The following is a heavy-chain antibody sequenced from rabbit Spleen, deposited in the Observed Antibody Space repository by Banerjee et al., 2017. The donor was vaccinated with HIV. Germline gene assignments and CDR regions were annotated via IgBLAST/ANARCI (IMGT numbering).Heavy chain of an antibody. Sequence: EQLEESGGGLVKPEGSLTLTCKASRVSFSDKDVMCWVRQAPGKGLEWIACINAVTGKPVYASWVNGRFTISKTSSTTVTLQVTSLTAADTATYFCARDTGSSFSSYGMDLWGQGTLVTVS. CDR3: ARDTGSSFSSYGMDL. CDR1: RVSFSDKDV. J-gene: IGHJ6*01. CDR2: INAVTGKP. V-gene: IGHV1S45*01. D-gene: IGHD8-1*01.